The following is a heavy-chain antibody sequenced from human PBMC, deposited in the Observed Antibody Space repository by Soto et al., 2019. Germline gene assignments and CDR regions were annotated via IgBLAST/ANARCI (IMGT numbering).Heavy chain of an antibody. CDR3: ARVFFGGYDKGGVGS. Sequence: SETLSLTCTVSGGSVSSGSYYWSWIRQPPGKGLEWIGYIYYSGSTNYNPSLKSRVTISVDTSKNQFSLKLSSVTAADTAVYYCARVFFGGYDKGGVGSWGQGTPVTVSS. J-gene: IGHJ5*01. V-gene: IGHV4-61*01. D-gene: IGHD3-3*01. CDR2: IYYSGST. CDR1: GGSVSSGSYY.